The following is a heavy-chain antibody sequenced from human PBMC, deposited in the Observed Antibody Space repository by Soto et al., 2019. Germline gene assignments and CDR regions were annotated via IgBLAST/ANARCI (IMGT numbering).Heavy chain of an antibody. V-gene: IGHV3-33*01. CDR1: GFTFSSYG. D-gene: IGHD2-2*01. CDR2: IWYDGSNK. Sequence: QVQLVESGGGVVQPGRSLRLSCAASGFTFSSYGMHWVRQAPGKGLEWVAVIWYDGSNKYYADSVKGRFTICRDNXKXTXXLQMNSLRAEDTAVYYCARDKRNVLVPAALGGMDVWGQGTTVTVSS. CDR3: ARDKRNVLVPAALGGMDV. J-gene: IGHJ6*02.